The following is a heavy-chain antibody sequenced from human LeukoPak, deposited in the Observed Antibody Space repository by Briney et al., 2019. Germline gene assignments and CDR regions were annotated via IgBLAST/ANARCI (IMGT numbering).Heavy chain of an antibody. CDR2: IYPSGST. J-gene: IGHJ5*02. D-gene: IGHD6-13*01. CDR3: ARGSIAAAEGSHWFDP. CDR1: DGSISSYY. Sequence: PSETLSLTCTVSDGSISSYYWSWIRQPAGKGLEWIGRIYPSGSTNYNPSLKSRVTMSVDTSKNQFSLRLNSVTAADTAVYYCARGSIAAAEGSHWFDPWGQGTLVTVSS. V-gene: IGHV4-4*07.